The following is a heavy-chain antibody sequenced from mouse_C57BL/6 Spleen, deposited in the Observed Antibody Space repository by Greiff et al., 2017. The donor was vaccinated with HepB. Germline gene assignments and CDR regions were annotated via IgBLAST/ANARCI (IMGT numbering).Heavy chain of an antibody. CDR2: IHPNSGST. D-gene: IGHD1-1*01. CDR3: ARGLITTVVATDWYFDV. CDR1: GYTFTSYW. V-gene: IGHV1-64*01. Sequence: QVQLKQPGAELVKPGASVKLSCKASGYTFTSYWMHWVKQRPGQGLEWIGMIHPNSGSTNYNEKFKSKATLTVDKSSSTAYMQLSSLTSEDSAVYYCARGLITTVVATDWYFDVWGTGTTVTVSS. J-gene: IGHJ1*03.